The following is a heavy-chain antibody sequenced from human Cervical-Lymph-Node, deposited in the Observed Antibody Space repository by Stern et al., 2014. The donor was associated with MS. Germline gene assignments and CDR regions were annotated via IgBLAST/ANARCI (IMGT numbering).Heavy chain of an antibody. Sequence: VQLVESGGGMVQPGRSLRLPCEASGFKFDDFDMHWVRHAPGKGLEWVSGLGWNSEGRSYADSVQGRFSFSRDNAKSSLYLQMNSLTAEDTALFYCAKADDYAAGIDAWGQGTLVVVSS. V-gene: IGHV3-9*01. CDR2: LGWNSEGR. J-gene: IGHJ5*02. D-gene: IGHD3-16*01. CDR3: AKADDYAAGIDA. CDR1: GFKFDDFD.